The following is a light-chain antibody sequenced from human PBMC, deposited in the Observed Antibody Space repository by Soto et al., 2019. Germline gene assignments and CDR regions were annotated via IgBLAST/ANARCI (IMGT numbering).Light chain of an antibody. J-gene: IGLJ1*01. CDR2: ANN. V-gene: IGLV1-40*01. CDR3: KSYLSTRTPLFV. CDR1: CSNIGAGYD. Sequence: AVMTQPPAVSGAPGQRVGQSCTGSCSNIGAGYDVHWYQHLPGTAPKLLIYANNNRPSGVPDRFSGSKSGTSASLAITGLQSEDQADYHCKSYLSTRTPLFVFG.